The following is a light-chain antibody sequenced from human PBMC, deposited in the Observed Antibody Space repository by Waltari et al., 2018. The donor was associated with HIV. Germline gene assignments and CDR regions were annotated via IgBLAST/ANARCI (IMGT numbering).Light chain of an antibody. CDR1: HDVATY. V-gene: IGKV1-39*01. CDR3: QQASALPLT. CDR2: SAS. Sequence: DILMTQSQASLSASLGDRVTMTCLSSHDVATYVSWYQQRPGKPPSLLIYSASTLHIGVPSRFTGAGSGRLFTLTINRLQPEDFASYFCQQASALPLTFGGGTNV. J-gene: IGKJ4*01.